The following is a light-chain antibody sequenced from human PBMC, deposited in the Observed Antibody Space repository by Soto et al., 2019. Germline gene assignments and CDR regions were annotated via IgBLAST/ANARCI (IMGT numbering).Light chain of an antibody. J-gene: IGLJ1*01. CDR2: TDN. Sequence: QSVLTQRPSASGTPGQRVTISCSGGGSDIGINTVNWYQQLPGTAPKVLIYTDNRRPSGVPDRFSGSKSGTSASLAINGLQSGDEADYYCAASDESPNGYVFGTGTKVTVL. CDR3: AASDESPNGYV. CDR1: GSDIGINT. V-gene: IGLV1-44*01.